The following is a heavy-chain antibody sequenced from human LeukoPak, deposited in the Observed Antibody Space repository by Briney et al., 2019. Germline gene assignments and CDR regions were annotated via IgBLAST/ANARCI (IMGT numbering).Heavy chain of an antibody. V-gene: IGHV3-74*01. J-gene: IGHJ4*02. Sequence: PGGSLRLSCAASGFTFSGYWMHWVRQAPGKGLVWVSRINSDGSSTSYADSVKGRFTISRDNAKNTLYLQMNSLRAEDTAVYYCARGHDSGGIDRWGQGTLVTVSS. CDR2: INSDGSST. CDR1: GFTFSGYW. CDR3: ARGHDSGGIDR. D-gene: IGHD3-22*01.